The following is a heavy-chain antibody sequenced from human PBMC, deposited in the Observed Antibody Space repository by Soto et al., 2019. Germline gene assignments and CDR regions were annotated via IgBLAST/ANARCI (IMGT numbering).Heavy chain of an antibody. J-gene: IGHJ5*02. CDR1: GDSISSINYY. CDR2: MYYGGRT. Sequence: SETLSLTCTVSGDSISSINYYWSWIRQPPGKGLEWIGYMYYGGRTNYNPSLKSRVTISVDTSKMQVSLKLSSVTAADTAVYFCARGTPSPLIVRSSRGPWFDPWGQGTLVTVS. D-gene: IGHD2-15*01. CDR3: ARGTPSPLIVRSSRGPWFDP. V-gene: IGHV4-61*01.